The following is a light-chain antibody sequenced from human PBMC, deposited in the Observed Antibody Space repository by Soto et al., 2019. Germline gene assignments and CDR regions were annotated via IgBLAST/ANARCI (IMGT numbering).Light chain of an antibody. CDR1: QSVSKY. CDR2: GAS. V-gene: IGKV3-20*01. CDR3: QQYGNSPIT. J-gene: IGKJ5*01. Sequence: EIVLTQSPATLSLSPGERATLSCRASQSVSKYLAWYQQKPGQAPRLLIYGASTRASGIPDRFSGSGSGTDFTLTISRLEPEDSAVYYCQQYGNSPITFGQGTRLEIK.